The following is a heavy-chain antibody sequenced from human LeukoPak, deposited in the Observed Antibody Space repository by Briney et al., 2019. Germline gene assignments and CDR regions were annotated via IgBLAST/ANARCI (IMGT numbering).Heavy chain of an antibody. CDR2: IYYSGNT. V-gene: IGHV4-59*01. D-gene: IGHD3-10*01. CDR3: ARTITMDSFDP. Sequence: SETLSLTCTVSGGSISSYYWSWIRQPPGKGLEWIGYIYYSGNTNYNPSLKSRVTISVDTSKNQFSPKLSSVTAADTAVYYCARTITMDSFDPWGQGTLVTVSS. CDR1: GGSISSYY. J-gene: IGHJ5*02.